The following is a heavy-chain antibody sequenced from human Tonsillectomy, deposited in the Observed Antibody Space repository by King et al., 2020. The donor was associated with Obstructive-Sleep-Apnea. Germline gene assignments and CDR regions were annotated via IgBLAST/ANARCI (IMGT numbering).Heavy chain of an antibody. V-gene: IGHV3-30*19. D-gene: IGHD1-26*01. CDR2: ISYDGSYT. J-gene: IGHJ4*02. CDR1: GFTLSSFG. Sequence: VQLVESGGGVVQPGRSLRLSCAVSGFTLSSFGMHWVRQGPDKGLEWVALISYDGSYTYYADSVKGRFTISRDNSKNTLSLQMNSLRAEDTAVYYCARGSREPEYGGQGTLVTVSP. CDR3: ARGSREPEY.